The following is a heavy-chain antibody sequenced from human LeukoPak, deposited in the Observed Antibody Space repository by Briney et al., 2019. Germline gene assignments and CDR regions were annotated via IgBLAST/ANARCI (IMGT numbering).Heavy chain of an antibody. J-gene: IGHJ4*02. CDR1: GYTFTSYG. Sequence: GASVKVSCKASGYTFTSYGISWVRQAPGQGLERMGWISAYNGNTNYAQKLQGRVTMTTDTSTSTAYMELRGLRSDDTAVYYCARSRGIVVVPAAMGPLDYWGQGTLVTVSS. D-gene: IGHD2-2*01. CDR2: ISAYNGNT. CDR3: ARSRGIVVVPAAMGPLDY. V-gene: IGHV1-18*04.